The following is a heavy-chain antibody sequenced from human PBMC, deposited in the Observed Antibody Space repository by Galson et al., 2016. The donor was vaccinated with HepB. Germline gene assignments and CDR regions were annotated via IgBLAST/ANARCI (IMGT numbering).Heavy chain of an antibody. CDR3: AKGGKSDY. D-gene: IGHD1-1*01. J-gene: IGHJ4*02. CDR2: ISASGGET. V-gene: IGHV3-23*01. CDR1: GFIFDNYA. Sequence: SLRLSCAVTGFIFDNYAMSWVRQRPGKGLEWVSGISASGGETYYAVSVKGRFTISRDSSRKTVSLQMDSLTGDDTAIYYCAKGGKSDYWGQGTQVTVSA.